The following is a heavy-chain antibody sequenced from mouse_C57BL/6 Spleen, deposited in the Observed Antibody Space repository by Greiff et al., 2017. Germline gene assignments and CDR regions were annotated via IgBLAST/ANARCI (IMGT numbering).Heavy chain of an antibody. CDR3: ARWAGYDEGAWFAY. Sequence: QVQLKQSGAELVKPGASVKLSCKASGYTFTSYWMHWVKQRPGQGLEWIGMIHPNSGSTNYNEKFKSKATLTVDKSSSTAYMQLSSLTSEDSAVYYCARWAGYDEGAWFAYWGQGTLVTVSA. D-gene: IGHD2-2*01. J-gene: IGHJ3*01. CDR2: IHPNSGST. V-gene: IGHV1-64*01. CDR1: GYTFTSYW.